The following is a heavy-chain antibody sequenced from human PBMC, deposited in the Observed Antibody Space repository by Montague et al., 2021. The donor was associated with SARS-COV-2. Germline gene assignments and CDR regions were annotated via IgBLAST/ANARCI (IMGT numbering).Heavy chain of an antibody. D-gene: IGHD2-8*01. Sequence: SETLSLTCTVSGGSISGFYWSWIRQPPGKGLEWIGYIYYSGSTKYNPSLEGRVAVSVDRSKNQVSLKLTSVTAADTAVYYCARLLRSCTNGVCRTYSYYALDVWGQGTTVTVSS. J-gene: IGHJ6*02. CDR3: ARLLRSCTNGVCRTYSYYALDV. CDR2: IYYSGST. CDR1: GGSISGFY. V-gene: IGHV4-59*01.